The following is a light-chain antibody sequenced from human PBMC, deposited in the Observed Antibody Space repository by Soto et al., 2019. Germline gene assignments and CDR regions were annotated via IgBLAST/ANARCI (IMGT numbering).Light chain of an antibody. CDR2: EGS. CDR1: SSDVGSYNL. V-gene: IGLV2-23*01. CDR3: CSYAGSSTVV. Sequence: QSALTQPASVSGSPGQSITLSCTGNSSDVGSYNLVSWYPQHPGKAPKLMIYEGSKRPSGVSNRFSGSKSGNTASLTISGLQAEDEADYYCCSYAGSSTVVFGGGTKVTVL. J-gene: IGLJ2*01.